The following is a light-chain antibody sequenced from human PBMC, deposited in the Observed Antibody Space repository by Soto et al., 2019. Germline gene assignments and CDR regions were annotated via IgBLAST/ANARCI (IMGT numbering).Light chain of an antibody. CDR3: QQYNGYWT. J-gene: IGKJ1*01. CDR2: EAS. Sequence: DIQMTQSPSTLSASVGDRVTITCRASQSISGSLAWYQQKPGKAPKVLIYEASNLKSGVPSRFSGGGSGTEYTLTISSLQPDDSASYYCQQYNGYWTFGQGTRVEIK. CDR1: QSISGS. V-gene: IGKV1-5*03.